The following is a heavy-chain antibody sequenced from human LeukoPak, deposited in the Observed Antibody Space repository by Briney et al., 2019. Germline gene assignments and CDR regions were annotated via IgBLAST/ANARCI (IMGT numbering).Heavy chain of an antibody. V-gene: IGHV4-59*11. CDR3: ARTSYHYNSGDYGWYFDY. D-gene: IGHD3-10*01. CDR2: IYFSGIT. CDR1: GVSLRRQY. Sequence: PSETLSLTCTLSGVSLRRQYWSLIRQPPGKGLEWMGYIYFSGITKYSPSLKSRVTISVDTSKNQFSLRLTSVTAADTAVYYCARTSYHYNSGDYGWYFDYWGQGTLVTVSA. J-gene: IGHJ4*02.